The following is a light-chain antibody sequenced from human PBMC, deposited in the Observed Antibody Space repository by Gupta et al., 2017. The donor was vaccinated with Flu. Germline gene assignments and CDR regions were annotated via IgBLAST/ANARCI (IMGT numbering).Light chain of an antibody. Sequence: TRGDIGDYKYVSWYQQNPGKTPKPIIYEVKNRPSRVSSRFSGSKSGNTASLTISGLQAEDEADYFCSSYATTDTLVFGSGTTVTVL. CDR2: EVK. CDR3: SSYATTDTLV. CDR1: RGDIGDYKY. V-gene: IGLV2-14*01. J-gene: IGLJ1*01.